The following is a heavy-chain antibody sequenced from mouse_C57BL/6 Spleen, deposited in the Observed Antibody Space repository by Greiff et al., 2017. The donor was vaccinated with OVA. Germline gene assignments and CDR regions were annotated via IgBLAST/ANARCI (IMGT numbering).Heavy chain of an antibody. D-gene: IGHD2-2*01. CDR2: IDPEDGET. J-gene: IGHJ4*01. Sequence: VQLQQSGAELVKPGASVKLSCTASGFTIKDYYMHWVKQRTEQGLEWIGRIDPEDGETKYAPKFPGKATITADTSSNTAYLQLSSLTSEDTAVYYCASWVTTGDYYAMDYWGQGTSVTVSS. CDR3: ASWVTTGDYYAMDY. V-gene: IGHV14-2*01. CDR1: GFTIKDYY.